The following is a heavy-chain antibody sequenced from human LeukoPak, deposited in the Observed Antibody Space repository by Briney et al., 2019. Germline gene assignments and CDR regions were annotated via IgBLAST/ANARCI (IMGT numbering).Heavy chain of an antibody. CDR2: IIPILGIA. CDR1: GGTFSSYA. V-gene: IGHV1-69*04. CDR3: ASLIVGAKGVDY. J-gene: IGHJ4*02. Sequence: GASVKVSCKASGGTFSSYAISWVRQAPGQGLEWMGRIIPILGIANYAQKFQGRVTITADKSTSTAYMELSSLRSEDTAVYYCASLIVGAKGVDYWGQGTLVTVSS. D-gene: IGHD1-26*01.